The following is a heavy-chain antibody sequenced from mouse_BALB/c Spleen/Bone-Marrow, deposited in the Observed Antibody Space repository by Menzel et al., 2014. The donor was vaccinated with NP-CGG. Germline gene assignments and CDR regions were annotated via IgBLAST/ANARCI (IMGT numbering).Heavy chain of an antibody. D-gene: IGHD2-14*01. CDR2: ISNGGGST. CDR3: GRHGVRREWYFDV. V-gene: IGHV5-12-2*01. CDR1: GFTFSSYT. Sequence: EVKLVESGGGLVQPGGSLKLSCAASGFTFSSYTMSWVRQTPEKRLEWVAYISNGGGSTYYPDTVKGRFTISRDNAKNTLYLQMSSLKSEDTAMYHCGRHGVRREWYFDVWGAGTTVTVSS. J-gene: IGHJ1*01.